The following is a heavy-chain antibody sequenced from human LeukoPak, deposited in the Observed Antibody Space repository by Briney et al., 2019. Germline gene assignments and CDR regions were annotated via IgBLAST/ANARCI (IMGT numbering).Heavy chain of an antibody. CDR2: IYYSGST. CDR1: GGSISSDNYY. J-gene: IGHJ4*02. D-gene: IGHD6-13*01. CDR3: ARRYDSSWTFDY. V-gene: IGHV4-39*01. Sequence: PSETLSLTCTVSGGSISSDNYYWGWIRQPPGKGLAWIGSIYYSGSTYYNPSLKSRVTISVDTSNNQFSLKLSSVTAADTAVYYCARRYDSSWTFDYWGQGTLVTVS.